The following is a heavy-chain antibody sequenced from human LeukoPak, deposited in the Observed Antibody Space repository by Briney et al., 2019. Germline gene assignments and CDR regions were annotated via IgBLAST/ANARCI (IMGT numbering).Heavy chain of an antibody. CDR2: IYSGGST. D-gene: IGHD2-2*01. V-gene: IGHV3-53*01. CDR1: GFTVSSNY. CDR3: ARDGFYCSSTSCYVDYYYGMDV. Sequence: QPGGSLRLSCAASGFTVSSNYMSWVRQAPGKGLEWVSVIYSGGSTYYADSVKGRFTISRDNSKNTLYLQMNSLRAEDTAVYYCARDGFYCSSTSCYVDYYYGMDVWGQGTTVTVSS. J-gene: IGHJ6*02.